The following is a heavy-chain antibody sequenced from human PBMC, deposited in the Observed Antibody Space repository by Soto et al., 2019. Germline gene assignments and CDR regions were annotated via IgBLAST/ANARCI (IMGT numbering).Heavy chain of an antibody. D-gene: IGHD3-3*01. V-gene: IGHV3-23*01. Sequence: PGGSLRLSCAASGFTFSSYAMSWVRQAPGKGLEWVSAISGSGGSTYYADSVKGRFTISRDNSKNTLYLQMNSLRAEDTAVYYCAKVNSTLRFLEWFPPDYWGQGTLVTVSS. J-gene: IGHJ4*02. CDR2: ISGSGGST. CDR3: AKVNSTLRFLEWFPPDY. CDR1: GFTFSSYA.